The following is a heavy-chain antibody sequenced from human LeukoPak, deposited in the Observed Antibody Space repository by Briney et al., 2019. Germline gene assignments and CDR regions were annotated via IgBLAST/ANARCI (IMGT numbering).Heavy chain of an antibody. V-gene: IGHV3-7*04. CDR2: IKQDRSER. Sequence: GGSLTLSCVAYGFTFSSYWMSWVRQAPGKGLEWVANIKQDRSERYYVDSVKGRFTISRDNAKNSLYLQMNSLRAEDTAVYYCARGPSGGNGFSYWGQGTLVTVSS. J-gene: IGHJ4*02. D-gene: IGHD2-15*01. CDR3: ARGPSGGNGFSY. CDR1: GFTFSSYW.